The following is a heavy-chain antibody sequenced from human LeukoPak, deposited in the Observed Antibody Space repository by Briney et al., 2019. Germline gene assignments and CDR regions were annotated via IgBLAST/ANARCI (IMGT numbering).Heavy chain of an antibody. Sequence: ASVKVSCKASGYIFTSYGISWVRQAPGQGLEWMEWLSPYNGNTYYAQRLQGRVTMTTDTSTSTVYMELRSLRSDDTAVYYCARDPGIYYHDSSGRFDYWGQGTLVTVSS. CDR2: LSPYNGNT. J-gene: IGHJ4*02. V-gene: IGHV1-18*01. D-gene: IGHD3-22*01. CDR1: GYIFTSYG. CDR3: ARDPGIYYHDSSGRFDY.